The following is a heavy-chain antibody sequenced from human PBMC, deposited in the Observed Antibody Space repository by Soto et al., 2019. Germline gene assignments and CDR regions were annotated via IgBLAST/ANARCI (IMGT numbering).Heavy chain of an antibody. CDR2: ISTGGRTI. Sequence: PGGSLRLSCKASGFAFSDYYMSWIRQAPGKGLEWISFISTGGRTIYYADSVEGRFTISRDNVKNLVFLQMNSLRAEDTAVYYCAREEKWLQYYFDFWGRGTLVTVSS. D-gene: IGHD4-4*01. CDR1: GFAFSDYY. CDR3: AREEKWLQYYFDF. J-gene: IGHJ4*02. V-gene: IGHV3-11*01.